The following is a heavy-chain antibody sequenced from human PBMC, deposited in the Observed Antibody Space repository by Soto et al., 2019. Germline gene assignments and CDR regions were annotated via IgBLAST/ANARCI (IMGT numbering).Heavy chain of an antibody. V-gene: IGHV1-69*08. CDR1: GGTFSSYT. CDR3: ARDPKPNWNDDGMDV. D-gene: IGHD1-1*01. Sequence: QVQLVQSGAEVKKPGSSVKVSCKASGGTFSSYTISWVRQAPGQGLEWMGRIIPILGIANYAQKFQGRVTIPADKSTSTAYMELSSLRSEDTAVYYCARDPKPNWNDDGMDVWGQGTTVTVSS. J-gene: IGHJ6*02. CDR2: IIPILGIA.